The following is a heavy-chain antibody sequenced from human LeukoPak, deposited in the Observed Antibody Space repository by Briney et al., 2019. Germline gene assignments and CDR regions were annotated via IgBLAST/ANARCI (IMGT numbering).Heavy chain of an antibody. CDR1: GFTFSSFA. J-gene: IGHJ2*01. V-gene: IGHV3-23*01. CDR2: ISGGGDNT. D-gene: IGHD1-26*01. CDR3: AKRWELRYFDL. Sequence: GGSLRLSCAASGFTFSSFAMTWVRQAPGKALEWVSSISGGGDNTYYADSVKGRFAVSRDNSKNTLYLQMNSLRAEDTAAYYCAKRWELRYFDLWGRGTLVTVSS.